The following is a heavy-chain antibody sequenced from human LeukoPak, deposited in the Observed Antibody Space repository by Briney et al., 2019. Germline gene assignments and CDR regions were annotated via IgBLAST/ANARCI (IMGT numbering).Heavy chain of an antibody. J-gene: IGHJ4*02. CDR1: GGSISSYY. CDR3: ASVYILTIVRGYYLDY. D-gene: IGHD3-9*01. Sequence: IPSETLSLTCTVSGGSISSYYWSWIRQPPGKGLEWIGHIYYSGSTYYNPSLRSRVTISVDTSKNQFSLTLSSVTAADTAVYYCASVYILTIVRGYYLDYWGQGTLVTVSS. V-gene: IGHV4-59*06. CDR2: IYYSGST.